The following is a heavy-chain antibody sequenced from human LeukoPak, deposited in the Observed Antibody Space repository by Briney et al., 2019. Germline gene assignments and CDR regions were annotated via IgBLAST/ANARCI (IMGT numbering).Heavy chain of an antibody. V-gene: IGHV4-39*01. D-gene: IGHD1-26*01. CDR1: GGSISSSNYY. CDR3: ARPLVGAGDAFDN. Sequence: SETLSLTCTVSGGSISSSNYYWGWIRQPPGKGLEWIASIYYSGSTYYNTSLKSRVTISVDTSKNQFSLKLTSVTAADTAVYYCARPLVGAGDAFDNWGQGTMVTVSS. CDR2: IYYSGST. J-gene: IGHJ3*02.